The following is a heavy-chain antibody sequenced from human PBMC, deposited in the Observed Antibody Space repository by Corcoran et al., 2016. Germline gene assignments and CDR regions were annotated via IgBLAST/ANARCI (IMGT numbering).Heavy chain of an antibody. CDR1: GFSLSNASMG. V-gene: IGHV2-26*01. J-gene: IGHJ5*02. D-gene: IGHD2-21*01. Sequence: HVTLKESGPVLVKPTETLTLTCTVSGFSLSNASMGVSWIRQPPGKALEWLAHIFSNDEKSYSTSLKSRLTISKDTSKSQVVLTMTNMDPVDTATSYCARSGGLWWRKGAYNWFDPWGQGTLVTVSS. CDR3: ARSGGLWWRKGAYNWFDP. CDR2: IFSNDEK.